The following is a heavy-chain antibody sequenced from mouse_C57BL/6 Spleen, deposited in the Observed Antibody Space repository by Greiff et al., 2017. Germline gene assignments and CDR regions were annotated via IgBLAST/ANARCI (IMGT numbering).Heavy chain of an antibody. J-gene: IGHJ2*01. CDR1: GYAFSSYW. D-gene: IGHD2-2*01. V-gene: IGHV1-80*01. CDR2: IYPGDGDP. Sequence: LEESGAELVKPGASVKLSCKASGYAFSSYWMNWVKQRPGKGLEWIGQIYPGDGDPNYKGKFKGKATLTADKTSSTAYMQLSSLTSEDSAVYFCALVTADGIDFDYWGQGTTLTVSS. CDR3: ALVTADGIDFDY.